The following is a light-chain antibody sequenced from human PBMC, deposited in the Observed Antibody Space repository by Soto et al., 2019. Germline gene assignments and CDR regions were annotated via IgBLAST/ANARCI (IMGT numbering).Light chain of an antibody. J-gene: IGKJ4*01. CDR2: GAS. CDR1: PTFSNSF. V-gene: IGKV3-20*01. Sequence: EIVLTQSPGTLSLSPGERATLSCRASPTFSNSFLSWFQQIPGQAPRLLIYGASMRATGIPDRFSGSXSGTDFTITTSRLEPEDFAVYYCQQYGSSPLTFGGGTKVDIK. CDR3: QQYGSSPLT.